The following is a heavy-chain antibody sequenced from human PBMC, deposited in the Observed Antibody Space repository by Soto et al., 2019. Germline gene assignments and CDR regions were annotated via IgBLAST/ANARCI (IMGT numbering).Heavy chain of an antibody. Sequence: SETLSLTCTVSGGPISSYYWSWIRQPPGKGLEWIGYIYYSGSTNYNPSLKSRVTISVDTSKNQFSLKLSSVTAADTAVYYCARGGEGYYYYSRAVWGKGPTVTVSS. CDR1: GGPISSYY. D-gene: IGHD2-21*01. CDR3: ARGGEGYYYYSRAV. J-gene: IGHJ6*03. CDR2: IYYSGST. V-gene: IGHV4-59*01.